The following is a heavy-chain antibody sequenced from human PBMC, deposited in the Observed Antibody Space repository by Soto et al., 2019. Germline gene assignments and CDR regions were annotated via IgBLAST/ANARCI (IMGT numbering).Heavy chain of an antibody. CDR3: ARGPGYVAADPFDY. CDR1: GYTFTSYY. CDR2: INPNSGGT. J-gene: IGHJ4*02. D-gene: IGHD6-13*01. Sequence: QVQLVQSGAEVKKPGASVKVSCKASGYTFTSYYMHWVRQAPGQGLEWMGWINPNSGGTNYAQKFQGWATMTRDTSISTAYMELSRLGSDDTAVYYCARGPGYVAADPFDYWGQGTLVTVSS. V-gene: IGHV1-2*04.